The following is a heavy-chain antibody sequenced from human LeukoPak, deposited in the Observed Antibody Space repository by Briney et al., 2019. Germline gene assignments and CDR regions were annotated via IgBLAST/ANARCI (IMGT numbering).Heavy chain of an antibody. D-gene: IGHD6-13*01. CDR1: GFTFSSYG. CDR3: TTDSSRYGSGFDY. J-gene: IGHJ4*02. V-gene: IGHV3-30*03. Sequence: GGSLRLSCAASGFTFSSYGMHWVRQAPGKGLEWVAVISYDGSNKYSADSVKGRFTISRDNSKNTLYLQMNSLKTEDTAVYYCTTDSSRYGSGFDYWGQGTLVTVSS. CDR2: ISYDGSNK.